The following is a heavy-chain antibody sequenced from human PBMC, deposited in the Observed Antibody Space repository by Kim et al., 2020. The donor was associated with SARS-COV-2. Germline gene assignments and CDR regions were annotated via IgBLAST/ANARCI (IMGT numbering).Heavy chain of an antibody. CDR2: ISSNSNYI. CDR1: GFTFSGYS. Sequence: GGSLRLSCAASGFTFSGYSMNWVRQAPGKGLEWVSSISSNSNYIYYADSVKGRFTISRDNAKNSLYLQMNSLRAEDTAVYYCARDIYSSSPCYYYYGMDVCGQAWTLTASS. V-gene: IGHV3-21*01. J-gene: IGHJ6*02. D-gene: IGHD6-6*01. CDR3: ARDIYSSSPCYYYYGMDV.